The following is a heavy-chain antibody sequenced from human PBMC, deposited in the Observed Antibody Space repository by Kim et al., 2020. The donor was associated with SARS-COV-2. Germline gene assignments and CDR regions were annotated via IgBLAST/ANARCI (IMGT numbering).Heavy chain of an antibody. D-gene: IGHD6-19*01. V-gene: IGHV3-21*01. Sequence: GGSLRLSCAASGFTFSSYSMNWVRQAPGKGLEWVSSISSSSSYIYYADSVKGRFTISRDNAKYSLYLQMNSLRAEETAVYYCARAYSSGWTYFDYWGQGTLVTVSS. CDR3: ARAYSSGWTYFDY. CDR1: GFTFSSYS. CDR2: ISSSSSYI. J-gene: IGHJ4*02.